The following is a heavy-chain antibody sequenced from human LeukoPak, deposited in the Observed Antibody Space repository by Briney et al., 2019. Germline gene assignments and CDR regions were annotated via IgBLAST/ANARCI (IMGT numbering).Heavy chain of an antibody. D-gene: IGHD3-3*02. CDR1: GYKFPDYW. Sequence: ESLKISCKGSGYKFPDYWIAWVRQMPGRGLECMGIIYPGDSETTYNPSFQGHVTISADKSTNTAYLQWNSLKASDSGMYYCARRLAEWQSWFDPWGQGTPVTVSS. J-gene: IGHJ5*02. V-gene: IGHV5-51*01. CDR2: IYPGDSET. CDR3: ARRLAEWQSWFDP.